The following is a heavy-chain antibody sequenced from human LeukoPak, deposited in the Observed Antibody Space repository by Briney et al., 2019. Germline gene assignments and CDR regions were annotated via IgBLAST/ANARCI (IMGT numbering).Heavy chain of an antibody. CDR3: AKDSRSGWYNGDAFDI. D-gene: IGHD6-19*01. CDR1: GFTFSSYA. J-gene: IGHJ3*02. V-gene: IGHV3-23*01. Sequence: GGSLRLSCAASGFTFSSYAMSWVRQAPGKGLEWVSAISGSGGSTYYADSVKGRFTISRDNSKNTLYLQMNNLRAEDTAVYYCAKDSRSGWYNGDAFDIWGQGTMVTVSS. CDR2: ISGSGGST.